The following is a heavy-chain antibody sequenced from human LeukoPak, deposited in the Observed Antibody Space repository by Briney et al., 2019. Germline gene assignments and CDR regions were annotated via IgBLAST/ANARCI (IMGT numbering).Heavy chain of an antibody. J-gene: IGHJ4*02. CDR1: GFTFITYW. V-gene: IGHV3-74*01. CDR2: INSDGSTT. CDR3: ARAFGSGSQVINYFDF. Sequence: GGSLRLSCAASGFTFITYWMHWVRQAPGKWLVWVSSINSDGSTTTYADSVKGRFTIPRDNAKNMVYLQMNSLRAEDTAVYYCARAFGSGSQVINYFDFWGQGTLVTVSS. D-gene: IGHD3-10*01.